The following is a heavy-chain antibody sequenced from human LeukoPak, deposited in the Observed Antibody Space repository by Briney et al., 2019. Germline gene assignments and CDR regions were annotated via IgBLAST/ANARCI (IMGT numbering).Heavy chain of an antibody. CDR1: GFTFSSYW. CDR3: AVEGMHYYDSSGYQYNWFDP. D-gene: IGHD3-22*01. Sequence: GGSLRLSCAASGFTFSSYWMSWVRQAPGKGLEWVANIKQDGSETYYVDSVQGRFTISRDNAKNLLYLQMHSLRPGDTAVYYCAVEGMHYYDSSGYQYNWFDPWGQGTLVTASS. V-gene: IGHV3-7*01. CDR2: IKQDGSET. J-gene: IGHJ5*02.